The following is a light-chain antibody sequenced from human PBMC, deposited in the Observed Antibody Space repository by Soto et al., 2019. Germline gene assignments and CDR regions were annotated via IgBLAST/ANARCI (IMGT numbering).Light chain of an antibody. V-gene: IGKV3-11*01. CDR1: QSVSSY. CDR2: DAS. CDR3: QQSSKWPPT. J-gene: IGKJ1*01. Sequence: EIVLTQSPATLSLSPGERATLSCRASQSVSSYLAWYQQKPGQAPRLLIYDASNRATGIPARFSGSGSGTALTLTISSLEPEDFAVYFCQQSSKWPPTFSQGTKVEIK.